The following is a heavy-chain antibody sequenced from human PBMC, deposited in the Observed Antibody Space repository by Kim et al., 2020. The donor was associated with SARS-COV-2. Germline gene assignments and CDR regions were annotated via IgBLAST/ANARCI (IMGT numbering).Heavy chain of an antibody. V-gene: IGHV4-34*01. CDR2: INHSGST. D-gene: IGHD5-18*01. CDR1: GGSFSGYY. J-gene: IGHJ6*02. CDR3: ARGRLTVVGTAMVRAYPPSPYYYYDGMDV. Sequence: SETLSLTCAVYGGSFSGYYWSWIRQPPGKGLEWIGEINHSGSTNYNPSLKSRVTISVDTSKNQFSLKLSSVTAADTAVYYCARGRLTVVGTAMVRAYPPSPYYYYDGMDVWGQGTTVTVSS.